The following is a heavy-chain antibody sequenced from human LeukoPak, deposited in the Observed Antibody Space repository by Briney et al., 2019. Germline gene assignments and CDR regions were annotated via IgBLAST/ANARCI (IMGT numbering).Heavy chain of an antibody. Sequence: GGSLRLSCAASGFTFSSYAMSWVRQAPGKGLEWGSSITGSGGDTFYADSVKGRFTISRDNSKNTLYLQMNSLRGEDTAVYYCSKRMDVVMGTSQAFAIWGQGTMVTVSS. D-gene: IGHD2-15*01. CDR1: GFTFSSYA. CDR2: ITGSGGDT. J-gene: IGHJ3*02. V-gene: IGHV3-23*01. CDR3: SKRMDVVMGTSQAFAI.